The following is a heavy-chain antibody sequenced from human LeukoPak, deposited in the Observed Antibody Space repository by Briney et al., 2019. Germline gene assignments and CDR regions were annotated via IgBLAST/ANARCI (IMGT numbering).Heavy chain of an antibody. CDR2: IYYSGST. CDR1: GGSISSYY. D-gene: IGHD3-10*01. Sequence: SETLSLTCTVSGGSISSYYWSWIRQPPGKGLEWIGYIYYSGSTNYNPSLKSRVTISVDTSKNQFSLKLSSVTAADTAVYYCAREGWGSGKESYYYYGMDVWGKGTTATVSS. V-gene: IGHV4-59*01. CDR3: AREGWGSGKESYYYYGMDV. J-gene: IGHJ6*04.